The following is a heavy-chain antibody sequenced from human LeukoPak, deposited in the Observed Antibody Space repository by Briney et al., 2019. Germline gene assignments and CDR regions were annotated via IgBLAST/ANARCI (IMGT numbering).Heavy chain of an antibody. D-gene: IGHD3-22*01. CDR3: ARDRGMIRGDGAFDI. J-gene: IGHJ3*02. CDR2: IYCSGST. V-gene: IGHV4-39*07. CDR1: GGSISSSYSY. Sequence: SETLSLTCTVSGGSISSSYSYWGWIRQPPGKGLEWIGNIYCSGSTYYSPSLTSRVTVSVDTSENQFSLKLSSVTAADTAVYYCARDRGMIRGDGAFDIWGQGTMVTVSS.